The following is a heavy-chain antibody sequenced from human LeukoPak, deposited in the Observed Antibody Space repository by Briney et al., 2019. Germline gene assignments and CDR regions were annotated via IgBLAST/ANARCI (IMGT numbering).Heavy chain of an antibody. J-gene: IGHJ4*02. CDR2: ISSSGSTI. V-gene: IGHV3-11*01. Sequence: PGGSLRLSCAASGFTFSDYYMSWIRQAPGKGLEWVSYISSSGSTIHYADSVKGRFTISRDNAKNSLFLQMNSLRVEDTAVYYCARDGQSSGWLVSYSGYWGQGTLVTVSS. D-gene: IGHD6-19*01. CDR3: ARDGQSSGWLVSYSGY. CDR1: GFTFSDYY.